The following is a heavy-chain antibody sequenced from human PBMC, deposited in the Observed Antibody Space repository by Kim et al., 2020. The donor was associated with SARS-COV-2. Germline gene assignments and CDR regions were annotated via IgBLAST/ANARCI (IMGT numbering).Heavy chain of an antibody. Sequence: GGSLRLSCAASGFTFVNYAVTWVRQAPGRGLEWVSSISASGGRTYYADSVKGRFTISRDNSDNTLYLQMNNLRAEDTAKYYCAKDPVAVPGPFFDFWGQGIVVTVSS. CDR1: GFTFVNYA. V-gene: IGHV3-23*01. CDR2: ISASGGRT. D-gene: IGHD6-19*01. CDR3: AKDPVAVPGPFFDF. J-gene: IGHJ4*02.